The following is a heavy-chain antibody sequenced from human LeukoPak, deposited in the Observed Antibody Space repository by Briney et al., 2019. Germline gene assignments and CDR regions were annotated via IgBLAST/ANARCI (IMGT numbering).Heavy chain of an antibody. V-gene: IGHV4-39*01. Sequence: SEALSLTCTVSGGSISSSSYYWGWIRQPPGKGLEWIGSIYYSGNTYYNPSLKSRVTVSVDTSKNQFSLKLNSVTAADTAVYYCARLPSSSWLNWFDPWGQGTLVTVSS. J-gene: IGHJ5*02. CDR2: IYYSGNT. CDR1: GGSISSSSYY. D-gene: IGHD6-13*01. CDR3: ARLPSSSWLNWFDP.